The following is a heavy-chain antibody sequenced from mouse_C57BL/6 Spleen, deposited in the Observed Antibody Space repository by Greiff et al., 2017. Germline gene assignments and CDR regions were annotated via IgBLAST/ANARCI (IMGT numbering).Heavy chain of an antibody. Sequence: VKLMESGPGLVAPSQSLSITCTVSGFSLTSYGVHWVRQPPGKGLEWLVVIWSDGSTTYNSALKSKLSISKDNSKSQVFLKMNSLQTDDTAMYYCARGDGYYYAMDYWGQGTSVTVSS. CDR1: GFSLTSYG. V-gene: IGHV2-6*03. J-gene: IGHJ4*01. CDR3: ARGDGYYYAMDY. D-gene: IGHD2-3*01. CDR2: IWSDGST.